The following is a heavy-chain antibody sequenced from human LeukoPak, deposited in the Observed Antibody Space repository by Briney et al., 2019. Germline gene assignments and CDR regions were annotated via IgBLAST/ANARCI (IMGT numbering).Heavy chain of an antibody. CDR2: IWYDGSNK. CDR3: ARSLIYGYYYYGMDV. V-gene: IGHV3-33*01. Sequence: GGSLRLSCAASGFTFSSYGMHWVRQAPGKGLEWVAVIWYDGSNKYYADSVKGRFTISRDNSKNTLYLQMNSLRAEDTAVYYCARSLIYGYYYYGMDVWGQGTTVTVSS. J-gene: IGHJ6*02. D-gene: IGHD3/OR15-3a*01. CDR1: GFTFSSYG.